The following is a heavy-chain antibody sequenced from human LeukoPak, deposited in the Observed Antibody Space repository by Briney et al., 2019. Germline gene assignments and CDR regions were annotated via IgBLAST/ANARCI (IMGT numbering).Heavy chain of an antibody. CDR1: GFTFSNYW. CDR3: ARVRVSSYYGMDI. V-gene: IGHV3-7*05. J-gene: IGHJ6*02. CDR2: INQDESEK. D-gene: IGHD2/OR15-2a*01. Sequence: GGSLRLSCAASGFTFSNYWMSWVRQAPGKGLEWVANINQDESEKYYVDSVKGRFTISRDNAKNSLYQQMNSLRAEDTAVYYCARVRVSSYYGMDIWGQGTTVTVSS.